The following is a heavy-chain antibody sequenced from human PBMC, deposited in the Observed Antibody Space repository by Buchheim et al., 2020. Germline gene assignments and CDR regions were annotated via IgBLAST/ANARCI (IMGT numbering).Heavy chain of an antibody. D-gene: IGHD3-9*01. CDR3: ARENYDILTGYPCYFDY. CDR1: GGSISSYY. V-gene: IGHV4-59*01. Sequence: QVQLQESGPGLVKPSETLSLTCTVSGGSISSYYWSWIRQPPGKGLEWIGYIYYSGSTNYNPSLKSRVTISVDTSKNQFSLKLSSVTAADTAVYYCARENYDILTGYPCYFDYWGQGTL. J-gene: IGHJ4*02. CDR2: IYYSGST.